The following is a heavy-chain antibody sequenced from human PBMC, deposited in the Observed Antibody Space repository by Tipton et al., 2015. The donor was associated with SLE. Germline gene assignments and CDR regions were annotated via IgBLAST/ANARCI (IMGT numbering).Heavy chain of an antibody. CDR2: AFYSGTT. V-gene: IGHV4-39*07. CDR3: ARDPKY. Sequence: TLSLTCTVSVASINSSSYYWAWIRQPPGKGLEWIGSAFYSGTTYYNPSLKSRVTISVDTSKNQFSLKLSSVTAADTAVYYCARDPKYWGQGTLVIVSS. CDR1: VASINSSSYY. J-gene: IGHJ4*02.